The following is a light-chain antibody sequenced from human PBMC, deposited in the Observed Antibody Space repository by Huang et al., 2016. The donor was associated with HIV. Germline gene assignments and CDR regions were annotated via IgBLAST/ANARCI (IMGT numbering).Light chain of an antibody. Sequence: EIVMTQSPATLSVSPGERATLSCRASQSVCSNLAWYQQKPGQAPRLLIYSASSRATGIPARFSGSGSGTEFTLTVSSLQSEDFAVYYCQQYHNWPPHTFGQGTKLEIK. CDR1: QSVCSN. CDR3: QQYHNWPPHT. V-gene: IGKV3-15*01. J-gene: IGKJ2*01. CDR2: SAS.